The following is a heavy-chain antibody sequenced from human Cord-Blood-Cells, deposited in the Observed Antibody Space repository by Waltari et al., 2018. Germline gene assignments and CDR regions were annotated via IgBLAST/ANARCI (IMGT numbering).Heavy chain of an antibody. D-gene: IGHD2-15*01. Sequence: GFTFSSYAMHWVRQAPGKGLEWVAVISYDGSNKYYADSVKGRFTISRDNSKNTLYLQMNSLRAEDTAVYYCASDKLDPDCSGGSCYFDYWGQGTLVTVSS. CDR3: ASDKLDPDCSGGSCYFDY. V-gene: IGHV3-30-3*01. CDR1: GFTFSSYA. J-gene: IGHJ4*02. CDR2: ISYDGSNK.